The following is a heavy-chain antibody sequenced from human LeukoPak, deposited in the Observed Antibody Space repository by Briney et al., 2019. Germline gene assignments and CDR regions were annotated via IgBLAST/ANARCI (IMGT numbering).Heavy chain of an antibody. CDR3: ARDRGTSFDY. Sequence: GGSLRLSCAASGFTFSSYAMHWVRQAPGKGLEWVAVISYDGSNKYYADSVKGRFTISRDNSKNTLYLQMNSLRAEDAAVYYCARDRGTSFDYWGQGTLVTVSS. CDR1: GFTFSSYA. CDR2: ISYDGSNK. J-gene: IGHJ4*02. V-gene: IGHV3-30-3*01. D-gene: IGHD1-7*01.